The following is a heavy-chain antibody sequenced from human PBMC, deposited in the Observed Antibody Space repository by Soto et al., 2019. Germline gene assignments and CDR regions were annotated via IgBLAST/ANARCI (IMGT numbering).Heavy chain of an antibody. CDR1: GRSFSSDG. D-gene: IGHD3-10*01. J-gene: IGHJ6*02. Sequence: QLQLEQSGPEVKKPGSSVKVSCKASGRSFSSDGVSWVRQAPGQGLEWMGGIILVFGNTKYVQRFQGRLTITADKSTSTVYMEMSSLSSEDTAVYFCARGQYYSSGSAATSYFYFGIDVWGQGTTVIVSS. CDR2: IILVFGNT. CDR3: ARGQYYSSGSAATSYFYFGIDV. V-gene: IGHV1-69*06.